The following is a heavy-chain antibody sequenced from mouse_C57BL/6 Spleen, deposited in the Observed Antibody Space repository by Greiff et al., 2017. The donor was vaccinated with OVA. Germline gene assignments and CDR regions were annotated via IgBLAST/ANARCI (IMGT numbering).Heavy chain of an antibody. CDR1: GFTFSDYY. CDR3: ARQGYYGSSYWFAY. CDR2: ISNGGGST. V-gene: IGHV5-12*01. D-gene: IGHD1-1*01. Sequence: EVHLVESGGGLVQPGGSLKLSCAASGFTFSDYYMYWVRQTPEKRLEWVAYISNGGGSTYYPDTVKGRFTISRDNAKNTLYLQMSRLKSEDTAMYYCARQGYYGSSYWFAYWGQGTLVTVSA. J-gene: IGHJ3*01.